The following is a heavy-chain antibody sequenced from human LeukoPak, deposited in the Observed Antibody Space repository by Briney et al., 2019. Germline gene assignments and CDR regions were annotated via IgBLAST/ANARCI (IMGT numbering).Heavy chain of an antibody. Sequence: GGSLRLSCAASGFTFSGSAMHWVRQASGKGLEWVGRIRSKANHYATAYAASVKGRFTVSRDDSKNTAYLQMNSLKTEDTAVYYCTLNTWYENGFDPWGQGTLVTVSS. CDR2: IRSKANHYAT. CDR3: TLNTWYENGFDP. V-gene: IGHV3-73*01. CDR1: GFTFSGSA. D-gene: IGHD6-13*01. J-gene: IGHJ5*02.